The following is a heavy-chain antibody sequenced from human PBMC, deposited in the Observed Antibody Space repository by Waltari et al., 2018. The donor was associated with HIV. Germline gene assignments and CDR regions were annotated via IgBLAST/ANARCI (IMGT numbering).Heavy chain of an antibody. V-gene: IGHV1-69*12. J-gene: IGHJ6*02. CDR1: GGTFSSYA. Sequence: QVQLVQSGAEVKKPGSSVKVSCKASGGTFSSYAISWVRQAPGQGLEWMGGISPSFGTANDAQKFQGRVTITADEATSTAYMELSSLRSEDTAVYYCAINWNRTWGMDVWGQGTTVTVSS. D-gene: IGHD1-1*01. CDR3: AINWNRTWGMDV. CDR2: ISPSFGTA.